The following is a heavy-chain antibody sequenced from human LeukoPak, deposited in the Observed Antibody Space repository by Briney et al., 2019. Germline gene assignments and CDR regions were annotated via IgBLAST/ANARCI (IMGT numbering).Heavy chain of an antibody. CDR1: GGTFSSYA. CDR3: ARGGRFVYLTGYYFDAFDI. CDR2: IIPIFGTA. V-gene: IGHV1-69*05. J-gene: IGHJ3*02. D-gene: IGHD3-9*01. Sequence: EASVKVSCKASGGTFSSYAISWVRQAPGQGLEWMGGIIPIFGTANYAQKFQGRVTMTRDMSTSTVYMELSSLRSEDTAVYYCARGGRFVYLTGYYFDAFDIWGQGTMVTVSS.